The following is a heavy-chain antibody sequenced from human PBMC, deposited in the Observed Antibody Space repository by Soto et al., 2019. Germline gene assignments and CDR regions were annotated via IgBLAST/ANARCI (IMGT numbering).Heavy chain of an antibody. V-gene: IGHV1-69*01. D-gene: IGHD3-10*01. Sequence: QVQLVQSGAEVKKPGSSVKVSCKASGGTFSSYAISWVRQAPGQGLEWMGGIIPIFGTANYAQKFQGRVTITADESTSTDYMELSSLRSEDTAVYYCAESTSTMVRGVIPHFDYWGQGTLVTVSS. CDR2: IIPIFGTA. CDR3: AESTSTMVRGVIPHFDY. CDR1: GGTFSSYA. J-gene: IGHJ4*02.